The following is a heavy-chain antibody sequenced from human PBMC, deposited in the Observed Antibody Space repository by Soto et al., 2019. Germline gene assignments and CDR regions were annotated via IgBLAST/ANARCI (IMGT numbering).Heavy chain of an antibody. CDR1: GFSLSTSGMC. Sequence: SGPTLVNPTQTLTLTCTFSGFSLSTSGMCVSWIRQPPGKALEWLARIDWDDDKYYSTSLKTRLTISKDTSKNQVVLTMTNVDPVDTATYYCARTRIAARPFNYYYYMDVWGKGTTVTVSS. D-gene: IGHD6-6*01. CDR3: ARTRIAARPFNYYYYMDV. J-gene: IGHJ6*03. V-gene: IGHV2-70*11. CDR2: IDWDDDK.